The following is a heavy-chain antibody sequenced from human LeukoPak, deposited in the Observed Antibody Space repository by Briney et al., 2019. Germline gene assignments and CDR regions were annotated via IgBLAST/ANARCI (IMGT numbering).Heavy chain of an antibody. J-gene: IGHJ5*02. Sequence: SGGSLRLSCAASGFTFSSYAMTWVRQAPGKGLEWGSTISGSGDIIYYADSVKGRFTISRDNPKNTLYLQMNSLRAEDTAVYYCAKGYYASGSYGWFDTWGQGTLVTVSS. CDR3: AKGYYASGSYGWFDT. D-gene: IGHD3-10*01. CDR1: GFTFSSYA. V-gene: IGHV3-23*01. CDR2: ISGSGDII.